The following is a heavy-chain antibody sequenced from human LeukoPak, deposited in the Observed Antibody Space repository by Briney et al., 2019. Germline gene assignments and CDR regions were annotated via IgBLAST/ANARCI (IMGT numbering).Heavy chain of an antibody. CDR2: MNPNSGNT. Sequence: GASVKVSCKASGYTFTSYDINWVRQATGQGLEWMGWMNPNSGNTGYAQKFQGRVTMTRNTSISTAYMELSSLRSEDTAVYYCARESGDILTGYPNIDYWGQGTLVTVSS. D-gene: IGHD3-9*01. CDR1: GYTFTSYD. CDR3: ARESGDILTGYPNIDY. J-gene: IGHJ4*02. V-gene: IGHV1-8*01.